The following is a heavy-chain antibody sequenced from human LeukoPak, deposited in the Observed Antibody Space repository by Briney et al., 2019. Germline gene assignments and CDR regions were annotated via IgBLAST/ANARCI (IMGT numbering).Heavy chain of an antibody. CDR1: GFTFSSYA. J-gene: IGHJ4*02. Sequence: GGSLRLSCAASGFTFSSYAMSWVRQAPGKGLEWVSTISGTGSNTYYADSVKGRFTISRDNSKNTLYLQMNSLRAEDTAVYYCAKGTGIAARAKDYFDYWGQGTLVTVSS. D-gene: IGHD6-6*01. V-gene: IGHV3-23*01. CDR2: ISGTGSNT. CDR3: AKGTGIAARAKDYFDY.